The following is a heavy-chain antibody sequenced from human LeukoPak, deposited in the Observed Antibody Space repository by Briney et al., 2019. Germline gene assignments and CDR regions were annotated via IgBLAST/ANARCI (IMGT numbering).Heavy chain of an antibody. V-gene: IGHV3-9*01. Sequence: GRSLRLSCAASGFTFDDYAMHWVRQAPGEGLEWVSGISWNSGSIGYADSVKGRFTISRDNAKNSLYLQMNSLRAEDTALYYCAKDISRYYDSSGYHLDYYYYYGMDVWGQGTTVTVSS. CDR1: GFTFDDYA. CDR2: ISWNSGSI. CDR3: AKDISRYYDSSGYHLDYYYYYGMDV. J-gene: IGHJ6*02. D-gene: IGHD3-22*01.